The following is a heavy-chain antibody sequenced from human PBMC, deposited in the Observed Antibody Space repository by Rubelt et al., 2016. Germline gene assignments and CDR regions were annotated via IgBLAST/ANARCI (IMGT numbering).Heavy chain of an antibody. J-gene: IGHJ6*02. V-gene: IGHV4-39*07. CDR2: INHSGST. D-gene: IGHD5-24*01. CDR3: ARMAGNYYGMDV. CDR1: GGSIRSRSYY. Sequence: QLQLQESGPGLVKPSETLSLTCTVSGGSIRSRSYYWSWIRQPPGKGLEWIGEINHSGSTNYNPSLTSRVTISVDTSKNKFSLKLSSVTAAETAVYYCARMAGNYYGMDVWGQGTTVTVSS.